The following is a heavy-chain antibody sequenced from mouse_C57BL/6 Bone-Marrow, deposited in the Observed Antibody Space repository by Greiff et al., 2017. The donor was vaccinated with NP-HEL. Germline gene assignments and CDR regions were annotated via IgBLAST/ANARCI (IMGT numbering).Heavy chain of an antibody. CDR3: AREDYYGRSVDPY. CDR1: GYTFTSYW. Sequence: QVQLQQSGAELVKPGASVTMSCKASGYTFTSYWITWVKQRPGQGLEWIGDIYPGSGSTNYNEKFKSKATLTVDTSSSTAYMQLSSLTSEDSAVYYWAREDYYGRSVDPYWGQGTTLSVSS. J-gene: IGHJ2*01. V-gene: IGHV1-55*01. D-gene: IGHD1-1*01. CDR2: IYPGSGST.